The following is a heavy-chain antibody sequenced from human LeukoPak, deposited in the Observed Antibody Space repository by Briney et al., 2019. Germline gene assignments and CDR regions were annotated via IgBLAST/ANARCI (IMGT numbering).Heavy chain of an antibody. CDR2: IIPIFGTA. D-gene: IGHD3-10*01. Sequence: ASVKVSCKASGGTFSSYAISWVRQAPGQGLEWMGGIIPIFGTANYAQKFQGRVTITADESTSTAYMELSSLRSEDTAVYYCARDTYYYGSETDYNDVFDMWSPGTMVTVSS. V-gene: IGHV1-69*13. J-gene: IGHJ3*02. CDR1: GGTFSSYA. CDR3: ARDTYYYGSETDYNDVFDM.